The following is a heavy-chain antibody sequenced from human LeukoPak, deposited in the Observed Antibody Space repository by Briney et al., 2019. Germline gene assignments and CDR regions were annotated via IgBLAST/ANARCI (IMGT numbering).Heavy chain of an antibody. CDR3: ARCKELLHCDY. D-gene: IGHD1-26*01. CDR2: IYHSGST. V-gene: IGHV4-38-2*01. J-gene: IGHJ4*02. CDR1: GYSISSGYY. Sequence: PSETLSLTCGVSGYSISSGYYWGWIRQPPGKGLEWIGSIYHSGSTYYNPSLKSRVTISVDTSKNQFSLKLSSVTAADTAVYYCARCKELLHCDYWGQGTLVTVSS.